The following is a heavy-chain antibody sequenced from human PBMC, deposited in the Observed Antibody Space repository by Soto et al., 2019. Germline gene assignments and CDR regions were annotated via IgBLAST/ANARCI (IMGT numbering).Heavy chain of an antibody. V-gene: IGHV1-69*01. J-gene: IGHJ2*01. CDR3: ASADRDDYGDYGNWYFDL. Sequence: QVQLVQSGAEVKKPGSSVKVSCKASGDTFSSYAISWVRQAPGQGLEWMGGIIPIFGTANYAQKFQGSVTITADESTSTAYMELSSLRSEDTAVYYCASADRDDYGDYGNWYFDLWGRGTLVTVSS. D-gene: IGHD4-17*01. CDR2: IIPIFGTA. CDR1: GDTFSSYA.